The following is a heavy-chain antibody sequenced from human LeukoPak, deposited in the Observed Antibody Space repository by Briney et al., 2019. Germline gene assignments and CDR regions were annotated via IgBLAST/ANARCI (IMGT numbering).Heavy chain of an antibody. V-gene: IGHV3-15*01. CDR3: TTISSAYYYDSSGYYYY. CDR2: IKSKTDGGTT. D-gene: IGHD3-22*01. J-gene: IGHJ4*02. CDR1: GFTFSNAW. Sequence: KTGGSLRLSCAASGFTFSNAWMSWVRQAPGKGLEWVGRIKSKTDGGTTDYAAPVKGRFTISRDDSKNTLYLQMNSLKTEDTAVYYCTTISSAYYYDSSGYYYYWGQGTLVTVSS.